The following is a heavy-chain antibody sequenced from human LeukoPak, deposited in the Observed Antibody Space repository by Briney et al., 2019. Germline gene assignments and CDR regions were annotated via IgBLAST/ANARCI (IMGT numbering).Heavy chain of an antibody. D-gene: IGHD3-10*01. V-gene: IGHV5-51*01. J-gene: IGHJ4*02. CDR1: GYSLTSYW. Sequence: GESLKISCKGSGYSLTSYWIGWVRQMPGKGLEWMGIIYPGDSDTRNSPSFQGQVTISADKSISTAYLQWSSLKASDTAMYYCARQYGSGSYYNPAGFDYWGQGTLVTVSS. CDR3: ARQYGSGSYYNPAGFDY. CDR2: IYPGDSDT.